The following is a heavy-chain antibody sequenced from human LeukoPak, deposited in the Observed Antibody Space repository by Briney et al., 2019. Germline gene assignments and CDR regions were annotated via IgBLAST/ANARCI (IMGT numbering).Heavy chain of an antibody. J-gene: IGHJ5*02. D-gene: IGHD1-20*01. Sequence: PSETLSLTCAVDGGSFSGYYWSWVRQPPGKGVEWDGEINDRGRTNYNPSLKRGVNITVEKSKKQFSLKLSSVTAADTAVYYCARDRSDNWKSLVWFDPWGQGTLVTVSS. CDR3: ARDRSDNWKSLVWFDP. CDR1: GGSFSGYY. CDR2: INDRGRT. V-gene: IGHV4-34*01.